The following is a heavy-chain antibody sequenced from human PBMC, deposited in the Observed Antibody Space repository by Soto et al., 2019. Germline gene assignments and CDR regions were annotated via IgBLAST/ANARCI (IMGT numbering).Heavy chain of an antibody. V-gene: IGHV4-34*01. J-gene: IGHJ4*02. D-gene: IGHD6-19*01. CDR2: INHSGSA. CDR1: GESFSGYI. Sequence: QVQLQQSGAGLLKPSETLSLTCAVYGESFSGYIWTWIRQTPGKGLQWIGQINHSGSASYNPSLRSRAPISVNPSNSQFSLELSSVTAADTAVYYCARGLITGSHYSGGWYYFDSWGQGTQVTVSS. CDR3: ARGLITGSHYSGGWYYFDS.